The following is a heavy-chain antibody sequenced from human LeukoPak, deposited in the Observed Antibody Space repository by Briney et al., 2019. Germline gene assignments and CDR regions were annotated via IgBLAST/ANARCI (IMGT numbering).Heavy chain of an antibody. CDR2: ISYTGST. D-gene: IGHD3-10*01. CDR3: ARQRYGSGSYYFDY. CDR1: GGSISRYY. Sequence: PSETLSLTCTVSGGSISRYYWSWIRQPPGKGLEWIGYISYTGSTTYNSSLKSRVTISLDTSQNRFSLKLSSVTAADTAVYYCARQRYGSGSYYFDYWGQGTLVTVSS. J-gene: IGHJ4*02. V-gene: IGHV4-59*08.